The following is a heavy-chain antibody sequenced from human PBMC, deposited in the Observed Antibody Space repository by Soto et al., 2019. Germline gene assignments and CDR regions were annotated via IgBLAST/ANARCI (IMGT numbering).Heavy chain of an antibody. CDR3: AKSKVDLEILKTTVTTFWGPFHI. CDR1: GFTFDDYA. CDR2: ISWNSGSR. J-gene: IGHJ3*02. Sequence: DVQLVESGGGLVQPGRSLRLSCAASGFTFDDYAMHWVRQVPGKGPEWVSGISWNSGSRGYAESVRGRFTISRDNAKNSLYLQMNSLRAEDTALYYCAKSKVDLEILKTTVTTFWGPFHIWGQGTMVTVSS. D-gene: IGHD4-17*01. V-gene: IGHV3-9*01.